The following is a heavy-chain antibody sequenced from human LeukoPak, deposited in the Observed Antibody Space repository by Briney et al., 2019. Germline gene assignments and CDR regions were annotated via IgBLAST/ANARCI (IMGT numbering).Heavy chain of an antibody. V-gene: IGHV3-7*03. CDR1: GFMFSSNW. CDR2: TKEDGTET. D-gene: IGHD5-24*01. Sequence: GGSLRLSCAASGFMFSSNWMSWVRLAPGKGLEWVANTKEDGTETYYVDSVKGRFTISRDNAKNSLYLQMNGLRVEDTAVYYCAKEGRSLQTYWGQGTLVTVSS. J-gene: IGHJ4*02. CDR3: AKEGRSLQTY.